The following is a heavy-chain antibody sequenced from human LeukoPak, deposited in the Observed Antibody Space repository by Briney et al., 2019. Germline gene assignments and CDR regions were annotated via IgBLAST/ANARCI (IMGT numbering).Heavy chain of an antibody. Sequence: ASVKVSCKASGYTFTSYDINWVRQATGQGLEWMGWISAYNGNTNYAQKLQGRVTMTTDTSTSTAYMELRSLRSDDTAVYYCARALFSSGWYKGPRAIPHWFDPWGQGTLVTVSS. CDR1: GYTFTSYD. V-gene: IGHV1-18*01. CDR3: ARALFSSGWYKGPRAIPHWFDP. CDR2: ISAYNGNT. J-gene: IGHJ5*02. D-gene: IGHD6-19*01.